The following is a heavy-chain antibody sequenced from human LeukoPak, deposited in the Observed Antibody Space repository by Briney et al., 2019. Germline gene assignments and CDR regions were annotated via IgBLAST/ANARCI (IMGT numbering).Heavy chain of an antibody. V-gene: IGHV5-51*01. CDR3: ARRDSSGWYLQYYFDY. D-gene: IGHD6-19*01. J-gene: IGHJ4*02. Sequence: GESLKISCKGSGYSFTSYWIGWVRQMPGKGLEWMGIIYPGDSDTRYSPSFQGQVTISADKSISTAYLQWSSLKASDTAMYYCARRDSSGWYLQYYFDYWGQGTLVTVSS. CDR2: IYPGDSDT. CDR1: GYSFTSYW.